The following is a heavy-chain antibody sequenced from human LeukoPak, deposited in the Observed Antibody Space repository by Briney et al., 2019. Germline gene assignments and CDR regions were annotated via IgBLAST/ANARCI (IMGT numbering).Heavy chain of an antibody. CDR1: GYTFTVYY. Sequence: ASVNVSFKASGYTFTVYYMHWVRQAPGQGREWVGWINPNSGGTNYAQKFQGRVTMTRDTSISTAYMELSRLRSDDTAVYYCARGGLGYCSSTSCYIGWFDPWGQGTLVTVSS. CDR2: INPNSGGT. CDR3: ARGGLGYCSSTSCYIGWFDP. D-gene: IGHD2-2*02. V-gene: IGHV1-2*02. J-gene: IGHJ5*02.